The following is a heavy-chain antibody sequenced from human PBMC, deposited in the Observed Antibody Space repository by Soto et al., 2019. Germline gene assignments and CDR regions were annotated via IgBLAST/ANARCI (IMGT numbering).Heavy chain of an antibody. Sequence: HPGGSLRLSCAASGFTFNNHAMAWVRQAPGKGLEWVSSIGHSGYSINYGDSVKGRFTISRDNSKNMVFLEMNGLRAEDTAVYYCARSDDKDILTGCYNWGQGALVTVSS. CDR1: GFTFNNHA. CDR2: IGHSGYSI. J-gene: IGHJ4*02. CDR3: ARSDDKDILTGCYN. V-gene: IGHV3-23*01. D-gene: IGHD3-9*01.